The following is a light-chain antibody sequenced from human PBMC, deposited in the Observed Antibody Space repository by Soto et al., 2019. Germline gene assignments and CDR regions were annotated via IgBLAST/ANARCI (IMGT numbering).Light chain of an antibody. Sequence: QSALTQPASVSGSPGQSIAISCTGTSSDVGSYKYVSWFQQHPSKAPKLVIYEVNNRPSGVSNRFSGSKSGNTASLTISGLQAEDEADYYCCSFTTTYTWVFGGGTKHTVL. CDR2: EVN. CDR3: CSFTTTYTWV. J-gene: IGLJ3*02. V-gene: IGLV2-14*01. CDR1: SSDVGSYKY.